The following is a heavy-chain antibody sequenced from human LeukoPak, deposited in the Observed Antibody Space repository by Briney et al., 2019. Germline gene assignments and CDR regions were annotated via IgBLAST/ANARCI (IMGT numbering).Heavy chain of an antibody. V-gene: IGHV3-21*01. D-gene: IGHD3-9*01. CDR2: IISSSSYI. J-gene: IGHJ4*02. CDR3: AREYYDILTGYSLDDY. CDR1: GFTFSSYS. Sequence: GGSLRLSCAASGFTFSSYSMNWVRQAPGKGLEWFSSIISSSSYIYYADSVKGRFTISRDNAKNSLYLQMNSLRAEDTAVYYCAREYYDILTGYSLDDYWGQGTLVTVSS.